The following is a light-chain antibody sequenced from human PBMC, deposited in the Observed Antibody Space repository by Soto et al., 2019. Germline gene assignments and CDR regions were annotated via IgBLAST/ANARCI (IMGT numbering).Light chain of an antibody. CDR2: AAS. Sequence: DIQMTQSPSSLSASVGDRVTITCRASQSISIYLNWYQQKPGKAPKLLIYAASSLQSGGASRFSGSGSGTDLTLTISSLQPEDFATYYCQQSYTTPFTFGPGTKVEIK. CDR1: QSISIY. CDR3: QQSYTTPFT. V-gene: IGKV1-39*01. J-gene: IGKJ3*01.